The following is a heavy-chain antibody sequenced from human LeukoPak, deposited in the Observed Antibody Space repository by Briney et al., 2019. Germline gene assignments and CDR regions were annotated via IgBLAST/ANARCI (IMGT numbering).Heavy chain of an antibody. CDR3: ARDRSPYPLIAEGSYDY. V-gene: IGHV1-3*01. CDR1: GYTFTSYA. CDR2: INAGNGNT. J-gene: IGHJ4*02. Sequence: ASVKVSCKASGYTFTSYAMHWVRQGPGQRLEWMGWINAGNGNTKYSQKFQGRVTITRDTSASTAYMELSSLRSEDTAVYYCARDRSPYPLIAEGSYDYWGQGTLVTVSS. D-gene: IGHD6-13*01.